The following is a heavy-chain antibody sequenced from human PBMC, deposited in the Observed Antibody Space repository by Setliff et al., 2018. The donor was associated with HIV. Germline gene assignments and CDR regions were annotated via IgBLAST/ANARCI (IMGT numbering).Heavy chain of an antibody. CDR2: ISPKKGGT. Sequence: GASVKVSCKASGFTFIGYYLHWVRQAPGQGPEWMGWISPKKGGTNYAQKFQGRVTMTRDTSISTAYMELSSLRSEDTAVYYCARGLRQNRSNSDVFDVWGQGTVVT. J-gene: IGHJ3*01. CDR3: ARGLRQNRSNSDVFDV. CDR1: GFTFIGYY. D-gene: IGHD4-4*01. V-gene: IGHV1-2*02.